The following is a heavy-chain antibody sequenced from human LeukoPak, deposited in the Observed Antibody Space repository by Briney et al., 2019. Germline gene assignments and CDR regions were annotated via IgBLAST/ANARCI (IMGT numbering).Heavy chain of an antibody. CDR1: GFTVSSNY. Sequence: GGSLRLSCAASGFTVSSNYMSCVRHAPGKVLEWVSVIYSCGSTYYADSVKGRFTISRDNSKNTLDLQMNRRRAEDTAVYYCATGPLGRYFDWLNIKRDWYFDLWGRGTLVTVSS. J-gene: IGHJ2*01. D-gene: IGHD3-9*01. CDR2: IYSCGST. CDR3: ATGPLGRYFDWLNIKRDWYFDL. V-gene: IGHV3-53*01.